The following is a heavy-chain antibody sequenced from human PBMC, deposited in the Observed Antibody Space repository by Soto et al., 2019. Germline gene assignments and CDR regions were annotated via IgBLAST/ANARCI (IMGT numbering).Heavy chain of an antibody. CDR3: ARGSGGHGYFDL. CDR1: GFSFSVYY. CDR2: IDGRGEYT. V-gene: IGHV3-11*05. J-gene: IGHJ2*01. D-gene: IGHD3-10*01. Sequence: QEHLTDSGGGLVKPGGSLRISCATSGFSFSVYYMTWIRQAPGKGLEWISYIDGRGEYTYYADSVRGRFTISRDNAKNSLHLQMNSLRADDTAVYYCARGSGGHGYFDLWGRGTLVTVSS.